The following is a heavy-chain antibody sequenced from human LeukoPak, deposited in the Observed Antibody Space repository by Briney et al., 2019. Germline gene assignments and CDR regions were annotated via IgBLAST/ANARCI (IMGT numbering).Heavy chain of an antibody. Sequence: ASVKVSCKASGFTFTAYHMHWVRQAPGQGLEWMGWINPNSGNTNYAQKLQGRVTMTTDTSTSTAYMELRSLRSDDTAVYYCARILTTYDFWSGYSLDAFDIWGQGTMDTVSS. V-gene: IGHV1-18*04. CDR3: ARILTTYDFWSGYSLDAFDI. D-gene: IGHD3-3*01. CDR1: GFTFTAYH. J-gene: IGHJ3*02. CDR2: INPNSGNT.